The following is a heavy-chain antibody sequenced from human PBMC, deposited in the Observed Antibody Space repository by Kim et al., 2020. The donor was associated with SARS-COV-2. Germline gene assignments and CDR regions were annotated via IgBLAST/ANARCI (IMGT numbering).Heavy chain of an antibody. CDR1: GFTFGDYA. Sequence: GGSLRLSCAASGFTFGDYAMHWVRQTPGKGLEWVSGISWNSGDMAYGDAVKGRFTISRDNAQNSLYLQMNSLSTEDTALYYCAKDISHQVLWDAFDFWGQGTMVTVSS. CDR3: AKDISHQVLWDAFDF. V-gene: IGHV3-9*01. D-gene: IGHD3-16*01. J-gene: IGHJ3*01. CDR2: ISWNSGDM.